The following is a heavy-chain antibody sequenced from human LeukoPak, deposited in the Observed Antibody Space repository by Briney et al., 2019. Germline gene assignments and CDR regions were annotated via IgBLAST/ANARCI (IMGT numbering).Heavy chain of an antibody. D-gene: IGHD3-16*01. J-gene: IGHJ4*02. CDR3: VRGSTLRHYQY. CDR2: IYYSGST. Sequence: SETLSLTCTVSGGSISSSTYYWGWIRRPPGKGLEWIGSIYYSGSTYSNPSLKSRVTVSVDTSKNQFSLKLSSVTAADTAVYYCVRGSTLRHYQYWGQGTLVTVSS. V-gene: IGHV4-39*01. CDR1: GGSISSSTYY.